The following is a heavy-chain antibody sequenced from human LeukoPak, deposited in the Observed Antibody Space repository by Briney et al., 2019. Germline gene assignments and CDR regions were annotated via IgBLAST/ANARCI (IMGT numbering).Heavy chain of an antibody. D-gene: IGHD2-2*01. V-gene: IGHV4-34*01. Sequence: PSETLSLTCAVSGGAFSNYFWTWIRQPPGKGLEWIAEINDSGSTNSNSSFRSRVAISVDTSKNQFSLRLTSVTAADTAVYYCARGQYCSTTTCYSARRYFDFWGQGTLVTVSS. J-gene: IGHJ4*02. CDR1: GGAFSNYF. CDR3: ARGQYCSTTTCYSARRYFDF. CDR2: INDSGST.